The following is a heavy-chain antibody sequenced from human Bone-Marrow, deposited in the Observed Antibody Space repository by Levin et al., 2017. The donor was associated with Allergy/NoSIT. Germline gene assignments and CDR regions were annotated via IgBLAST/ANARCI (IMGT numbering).Heavy chain of an antibody. CDR3: ARSHDWFDP. V-gene: IGHV5-51*01. CDR1: GYSFTSHW. CDR2: INPDDSDV. Sequence: GESLKISCKASGYSFTSHWIAWLRQMPGKGLEWMGIINPDDSDVRYSPSFRDQVIISADKSNSTAYLHWNSLKASDTAIYYCARSHDWFDPWGQGTLVSVSA. J-gene: IGHJ5*02.